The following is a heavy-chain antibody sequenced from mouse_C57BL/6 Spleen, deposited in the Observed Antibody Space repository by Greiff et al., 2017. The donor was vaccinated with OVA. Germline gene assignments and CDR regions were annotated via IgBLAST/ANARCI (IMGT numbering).Heavy chain of an antibody. Sequence: QVQLQQPGAELVRPGTSVKLSCKASGYTFTSYWMHWVKQRPGQGLEWIGVIDPSDSYTKYNQKFKGKATLTVDTSSSTAYMQLSSLTSEDSAVYYCARSRGNPFAYWGQGTLVTVSA. CDR3: ARSRGNPFAY. CDR1: GYTFTSYW. D-gene: IGHD2-1*01. CDR2: IDPSDSYT. J-gene: IGHJ3*01. V-gene: IGHV1-59*01.